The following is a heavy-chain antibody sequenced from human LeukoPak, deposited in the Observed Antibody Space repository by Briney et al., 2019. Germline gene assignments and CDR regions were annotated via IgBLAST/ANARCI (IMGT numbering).Heavy chain of an antibody. D-gene: IGHD1-26*01. CDR3: ARGLVVGATRGGDY. Sequence: SETLSLTCTVSGGSISSYYWSWIRQPPGKGLEWIGYIYYSGSTNYNPSLKSRVTISVDTSKNQFSLTLGSVTAADTAVYYCARGLVVGATRGGDYWGQGTLVTVSS. J-gene: IGHJ4*02. CDR2: IYYSGST. V-gene: IGHV4-59*01. CDR1: GGSISSYY.